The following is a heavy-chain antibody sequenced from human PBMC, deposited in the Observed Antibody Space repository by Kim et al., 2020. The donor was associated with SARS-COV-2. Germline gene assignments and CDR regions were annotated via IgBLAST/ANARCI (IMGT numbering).Heavy chain of an antibody. J-gene: IGHJ4*02. D-gene: IGHD6-19*01. CDR3: ARLIGSSGWFDY. CDR2: I. V-gene: IGHV5-51*01. Sequence: IRYSPSFQGQGTISADTSLSTAYLQWSSLRASDTAMYYCARLIGSSGWFDYWGQGTLVTVSS.